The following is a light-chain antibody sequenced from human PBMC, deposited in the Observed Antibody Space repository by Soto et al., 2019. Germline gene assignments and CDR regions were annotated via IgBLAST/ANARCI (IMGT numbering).Light chain of an antibody. J-gene: IGKJ1*01. CDR2: AAS. CDR3: QKYLSALWT. Sequence: DIQMTQSPSSLSASIGDRVTITYRASQGISNYLAWYQQKPGKVPKLLIYAASTLQSGVPSRFSGSGSGTDFTLTISSLQPEDVATYYCQKYLSALWTFGQGTKVDIK. V-gene: IGKV1-27*01. CDR1: QGISNY.